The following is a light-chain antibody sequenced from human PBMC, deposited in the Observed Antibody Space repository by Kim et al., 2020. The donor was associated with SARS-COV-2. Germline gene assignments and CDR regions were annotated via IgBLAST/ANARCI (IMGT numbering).Light chain of an antibody. Sequence: EPASISCRSSQSLLHSNGYNYLDWYLQKPGQSPQLLISLGSNRASGVPDRFSGSGSGTDFTLKISRVEAEDVGVYYCMQALQTPYTFGQGTKLEI. CDR2: LGS. J-gene: IGKJ2*01. CDR1: QSLLHSNGYNY. V-gene: IGKV2-28*01. CDR3: MQALQTPYT.